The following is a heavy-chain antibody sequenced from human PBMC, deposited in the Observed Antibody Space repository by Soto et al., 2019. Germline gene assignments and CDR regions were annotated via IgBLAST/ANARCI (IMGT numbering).Heavy chain of an antibody. CDR1: GYTFTSYD. CDR3: AXEKTSYGMDV. V-gene: IGHV1-8*01. Sequence: QVQLVQSGAEVKKPGASVKVSCKASGYTFTSYDINWVRQATGQGLEWMGWMNPNSGNTGYAQKFQGRVTMTRNTSISTAYMELSSLXXXXXXXXXXAXEKTSYGMDVWGQGTTVTVSS. J-gene: IGHJ6*02. CDR2: MNPNSGNT.